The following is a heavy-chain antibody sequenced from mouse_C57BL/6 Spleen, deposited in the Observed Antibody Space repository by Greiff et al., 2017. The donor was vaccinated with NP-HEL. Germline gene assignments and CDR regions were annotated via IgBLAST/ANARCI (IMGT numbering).Heavy chain of an antibody. V-gene: IGHV5-17*01. Sequence: EVMLVESGGGLVKPGGSLKLSCAASGFTFSDYGMHWVRQAPEKGLEWVAYISSGSSTIYYADTVKGRFTISRDNAKNTLFLQMTSLRSEDTAMYYCARQGFYYGSSIYFDYWGQGTTLTVSS. J-gene: IGHJ2*01. CDR3: ARQGFYYGSSIYFDY. CDR1: GFTFSDYG. D-gene: IGHD1-1*01. CDR2: ISSGSSTI.